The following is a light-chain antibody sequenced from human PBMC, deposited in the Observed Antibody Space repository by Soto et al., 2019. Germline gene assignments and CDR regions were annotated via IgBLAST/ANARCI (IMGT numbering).Light chain of an antibody. J-gene: IGKJ1*01. CDR2: GAS. CDR3: QQYGSSPGT. CDR1: QSVSSN. V-gene: IGKV3-20*01. Sequence: EIVLTQSPGTLSLSPGERATLSCRASQSVSSNLAWYQQKPGQGPRLLIYGASSRATGIPDRFSGSGSGTDFTLTISRLEPEDFAVYYCQQYGSSPGTFGQGTKVDIK.